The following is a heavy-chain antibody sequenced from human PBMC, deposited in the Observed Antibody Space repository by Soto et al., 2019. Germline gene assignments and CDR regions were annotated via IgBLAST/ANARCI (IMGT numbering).Heavy chain of an antibody. CDR1: GFTFSNHI. V-gene: IGHV3-20*04. J-gene: IGHJ4*02. CDR3: ARLYSSAWYGPGRY. D-gene: IGHD6-19*01. CDR2: ISSGGST. Sequence: GGSLRLSCAVSGFTFSNHIMHWVRQAPGKGLEWVALISSGGSTGYADSVKGRFTISRDNAKNSLYLQMNSLRAEDMALYYCARLYSSAWYGPGRYWGQGTLVTVSS.